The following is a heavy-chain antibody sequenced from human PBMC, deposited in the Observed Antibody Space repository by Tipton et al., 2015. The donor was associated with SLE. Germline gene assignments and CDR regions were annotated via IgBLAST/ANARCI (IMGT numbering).Heavy chain of an antibody. J-gene: IGHJ4*02. CDR2: ISWDGGST. V-gene: IGHV3-43*01. Sequence: SLRLSCAASGFTFDDYTMHWVRQAPGKGLEWVSLISWDGGSTYYADSVKGRFTISRDNRKNSLYLQMNSLRTEDTALYYCALWGYSSSSDTFDYWGQGTLVTVSS. D-gene: IGHD6-6*01. CDR3: ALWGYSSSSDTFDY. CDR1: GFTFDDYT.